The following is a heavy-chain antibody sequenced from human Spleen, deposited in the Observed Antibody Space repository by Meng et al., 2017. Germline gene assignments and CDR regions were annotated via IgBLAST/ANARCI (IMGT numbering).Heavy chain of an antibody. CDR3: ARARVGATTYNWFDP. J-gene: IGHJ5*02. D-gene: IGHD1-26*01. CDR2: IYHSGST. CDR1: GGSISSSNW. V-gene: IGHV4-4*02. Sequence: SETLSLTCAVSGGSISSSNWWSWVRQPPGKGLEWIGEIYHSGSTNYNPSLKSRVTISVDKSKNQFSLKLSSVTAADTAVYYCARARVGATTYNWFDPWGQGTLVTVSS.